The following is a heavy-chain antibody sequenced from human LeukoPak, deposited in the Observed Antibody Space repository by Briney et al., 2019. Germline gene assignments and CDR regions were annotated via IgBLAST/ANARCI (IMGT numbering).Heavy chain of an antibody. D-gene: IGHD2-15*01. CDR3: ASVAQTLQYYFDY. CDR2: IIPIFGTT. J-gene: IGHJ4*02. CDR1: GGTFNSYA. Sequence: GASVKVSCKASGGTFNSYAISWVRQAPGQGLEWMGGIIPIFGTTNYARKFRGRVTLTADKSTRTAYMELSSLRSEDTAVYYCASVAQTLQYYFDYWGQGTLATVSS. V-gene: IGHV1-69*06.